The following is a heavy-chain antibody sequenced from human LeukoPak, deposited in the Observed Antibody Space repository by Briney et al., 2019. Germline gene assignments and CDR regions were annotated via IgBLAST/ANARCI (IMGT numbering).Heavy chain of an antibody. CDR3: ARAYSSGSYYFDY. Sequence: ASVKVSCKASGGTFSSYAISWVRQAPGQGLEWMGRIIPILGIANYAQKFQGRVTITADKSTSTAYMELSSLRSEDTAVYYCARAYSSGSYYFDYWGQGTLVTVSS. J-gene: IGHJ4*02. CDR2: IIPILGIA. CDR1: GGTFSSYA. V-gene: IGHV1-69*04. D-gene: IGHD6-19*01.